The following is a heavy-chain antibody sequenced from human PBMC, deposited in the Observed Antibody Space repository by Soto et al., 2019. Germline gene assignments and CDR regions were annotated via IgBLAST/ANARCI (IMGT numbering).Heavy chain of an antibody. CDR1: GFTFSSYG. V-gene: IGHV3-30*18. D-gene: IGHD4-17*01. Sequence: GGSLRLSCAASGFTFSSYGMHWVRQAPGKGLEWVAVISYDGSSKYYADSVKGRFTISRDNSKNTLYLQMNSLRAEDTDVYYCAKSAPDYGDYLTYWGQGTLVTVSS. CDR2: ISYDGSSK. CDR3: AKSAPDYGDYLTY. J-gene: IGHJ4*02.